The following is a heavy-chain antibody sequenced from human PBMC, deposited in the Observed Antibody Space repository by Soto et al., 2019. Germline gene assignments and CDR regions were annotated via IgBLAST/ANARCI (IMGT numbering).Heavy chain of an antibody. CDR1: GGTFSSYA. CDR3: ARGGDYGGPDAFDI. V-gene: IGHV1-69*13. J-gene: IGHJ3*02. CDR2: IIPIFGTA. D-gene: IGHD3-16*01. Sequence: ASVKVSCKASGGTFSSYAISWMRQAPGQGLEWMGGIIPIFGTANYAQKFQGRVTITADESTSTAYMELSSLRSEDTAVYYCARGGDYGGPDAFDIWGQGTMVTVSS.